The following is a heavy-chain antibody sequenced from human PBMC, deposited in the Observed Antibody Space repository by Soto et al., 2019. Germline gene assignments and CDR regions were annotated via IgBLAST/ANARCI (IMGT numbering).Heavy chain of an antibody. V-gene: IGHV3-23*01. CDR3: AKDSGSSVLRYFDWLSPSDY. D-gene: IGHD3-9*01. CDR2: ISGSGGST. Sequence: PGGSLRLSCAASGFTFSSYAMSWVRQAPGKGLEWVSAISGSGGSTYYADSVKGRFTISRDNSKNTLYLQMNSLRAEDTAVYYCAKDSGSSVLRYFDWLSPSDYWGQGTLVTVSS. CDR1: GFTFSSYA. J-gene: IGHJ4*02.